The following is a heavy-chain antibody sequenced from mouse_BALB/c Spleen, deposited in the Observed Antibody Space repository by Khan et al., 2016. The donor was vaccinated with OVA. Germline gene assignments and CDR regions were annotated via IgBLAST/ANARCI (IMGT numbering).Heavy chain of an antibody. CDR2: ISYSGNT. Sequence: EVQLQQSGPGLVKPSQSLSLTCTVTGYSITSDYAWNWIRQFPGNKLEWMGYISYSGNTKYNPCLKSRISITRDNSKNQFFLQLNSVTTEDPATYYWARIYGGDCDYWGQGTTLTVSS. D-gene: IGHD1-1*01. J-gene: IGHJ2*01. CDR3: ARIYGGDCDY. CDR1: GYSITSDYA. V-gene: IGHV3-2*02.